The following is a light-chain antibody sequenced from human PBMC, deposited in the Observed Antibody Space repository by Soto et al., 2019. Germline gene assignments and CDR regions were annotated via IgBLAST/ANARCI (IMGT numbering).Light chain of an antibody. CDR1: QSVGSN. V-gene: IGKV3-15*01. CDR3: QQYNNWPPDFT. J-gene: IGKJ2*01. Sequence: EIVMTQSPATLSVSPGERATLSCWASQSVGSNLAWFQQKPGQAPRLLIYDTSTRATGIPARFSGSGSATEFTLTINSLQSEDFAVYYCQQYNNWPPDFTFGQGTKLEIK. CDR2: DTS.